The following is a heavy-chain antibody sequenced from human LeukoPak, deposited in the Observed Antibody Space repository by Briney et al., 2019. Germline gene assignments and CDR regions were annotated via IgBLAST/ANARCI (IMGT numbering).Heavy chain of an antibody. V-gene: IGHV4-34*01. CDR3: ARLRPGPDYFDY. J-gene: IGHJ4*02. CDR2: INHSGST. CDR1: GGSFSGYY. D-gene: IGHD1-1*01. Sequence: SETLSLTCAVYGGSFSGYYWSWIRQPPGKGLEWIGEINHSGSTNYNPSLKSRVTISVDTSKNQFSLKLSSVTAADTAVYYCARLRPGPDYFDYWGQGTLVTVSS.